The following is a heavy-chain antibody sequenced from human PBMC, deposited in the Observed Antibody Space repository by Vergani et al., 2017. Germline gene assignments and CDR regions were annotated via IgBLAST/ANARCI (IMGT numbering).Heavy chain of an antibody. D-gene: IGHD3-10*01. CDR1: GGSFSGYY. CDR2: INHSGST. V-gene: IGHV4-34*01. J-gene: IGHJ5*02. CDR3: ARSRISDPHRGVSITTNRFDP. Sequence: QVQLQQWGAGLLKPSETLSLTCAVYGGSFSGYYWSWIRQPPGKGLEWIGEINHSGSTNYTPSLKSRVTISVDTSKNQFSLKLSSVTAADTAVYYCARSRISDPHRGVSITTNRFDPWGQGTLVTVSS.